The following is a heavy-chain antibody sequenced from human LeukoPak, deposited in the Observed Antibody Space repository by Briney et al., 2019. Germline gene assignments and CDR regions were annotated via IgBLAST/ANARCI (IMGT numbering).Heavy chain of an antibody. V-gene: IGHV1-69*06. CDR3: ARDRGGATDFDY. Sequence: SVKVSCKASGGTFSSYAISWVRQAPGRGLEWMGGIIPIFGTANYAQKFQGRVTITADKSTSTAYMELRSLRSDDTAVYYCARDRGGATDFDYWGQGTLVTVSS. CDR1: GGTFSSYA. J-gene: IGHJ4*02. D-gene: IGHD1-26*01. CDR2: IIPIFGTA.